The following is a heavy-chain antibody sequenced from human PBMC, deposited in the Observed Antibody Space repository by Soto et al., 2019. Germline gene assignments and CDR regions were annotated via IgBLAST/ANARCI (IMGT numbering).Heavy chain of an antibody. V-gene: IGHV3-23*01. Sequence: PGGSLRLSCAASGFTFSSYAMSWVHQAPGKGLEWVSAISGSGGSTYYADSVKGRFTISRDNSKNTLYLQMNSLRAEDTAVYYCAKGLLSVTTGGVYYYGMDVWGQGTTVTVSS. J-gene: IGHJ6*02. CDR3: AKGLLSVTTGGVYYYGMDV. CDR1: GFTFSSYA. CDR2: ISGSGGST. D-gene: IGHD4-4*01.